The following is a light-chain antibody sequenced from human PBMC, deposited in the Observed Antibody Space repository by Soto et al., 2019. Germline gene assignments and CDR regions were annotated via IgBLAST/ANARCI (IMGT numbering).Light chain of an antibody. J-gene: IGKJ1*01. Sequence: EIVLTQSPATLSLSPGDGATLSCRASQSVAKYLVWYQQKPGQSPRLLIYETSERASGVPARFSGSGSGTDFTLTISSLEPEDFASYYCQQRVSGPWTVGQGTKVDIK. CDR3: QQRVSGPWT. CDR1: QSVAKY. V-gene: IGKV3-11*01. CDR2: ETS.